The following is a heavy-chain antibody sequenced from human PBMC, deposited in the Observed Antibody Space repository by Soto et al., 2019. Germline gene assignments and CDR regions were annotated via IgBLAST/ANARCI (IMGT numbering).Heavy chain of an antibody. CDR1: GGTFSDLA. D-gene: IGHD5-12*01. CDR2: IIPLFGTP. V-gene: IGHV1-69*01. Sequence: VHLVQSGTEVKKPGSSVRLSCKTSGGTFSDLAFSWVRQAPGQGLEWMGGIIPLFGTPNYAQYFQGRVTIIADESSSTIYMELGSLRSEDTAVYYCASERVAEMATGGYFDDWGQGTLVTVSS. J-gene: IGHJ4*02. CDR3: ASERVAEMATGGYFDD.